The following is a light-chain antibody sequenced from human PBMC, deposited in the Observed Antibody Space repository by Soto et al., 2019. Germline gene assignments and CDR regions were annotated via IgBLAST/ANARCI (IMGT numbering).Light chain of an antibody. J-gene: IGKJ4*01. CDR3: HQYNSYPLT. CDR1: KSVSHW. V-gene: IGKV1-5*03. CDR2: KAS. Sequence: DIQMTQSPSALSASVGDSVTITCRASKSVSHWLAWFQQKPGKAPKLLIYKASTLQSGVPSRFSGSGSGTEFTLNISSLQPDDFAPYHCHQYNSYPLTFAGGTKVETK.